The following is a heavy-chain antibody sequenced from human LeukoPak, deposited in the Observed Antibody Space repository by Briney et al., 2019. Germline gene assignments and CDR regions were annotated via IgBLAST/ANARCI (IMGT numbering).Heavy chain of an antibody. V-gene: IGHV1-46*01. Sequence: ASVKVSCKASGYTFTIYYMHWVRQAPGQGLEWMGIINPSGGSTSYAQKFQGRVTMTRDTSTSTVYMELSSLRSEDTAVYYCARDKTGLVGATYGMDVWGQGTTVTVSS. J-gene: IGHJ6*02. D-gene: IGHD1-26*01. CDR1: GYTFTIYY. CDR2: INPSGGST. CDR3: ARDKTGLVGATYGMDV.